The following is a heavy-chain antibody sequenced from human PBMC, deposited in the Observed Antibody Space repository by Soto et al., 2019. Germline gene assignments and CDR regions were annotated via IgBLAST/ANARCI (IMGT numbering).Heavy chain of an antibody. J-gene: IGHJ4*02. D-gene: IGHD5-18*01. Sequence: GGSLRLSCVASAFSFTNAWMSWVRQAPGKGLEWVGRIKSITDGGTTDYAAPVKGRFTISRDDSNNTLYLQMNSLKTEDTAVYYCSTGRSTYGLDSWGQGTLVTVSS. CDR3: STGRSTYGLDS. CDR1: AFSFTNAW. V-gene: IGHV3-15*01. CDR2: IKSITDGGTT.